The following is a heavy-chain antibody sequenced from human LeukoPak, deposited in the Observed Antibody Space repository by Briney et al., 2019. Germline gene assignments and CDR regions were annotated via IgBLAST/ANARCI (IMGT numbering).Heavy chain of an antibody. J-gene: IGHJ3*02. CDR2: INHSGST. CDR1: GGSISSYY. CDR3: ARGRDAFDI. V-gene: IGHV4-34*01. Sequence: SETLSLTCTVSGGSISSYYWSWIRQPPGKELEWIGEINHSGSTNYNPSLKSRVTISVDTSKNQFSLKLSSVTAADTAVYYCARGRDAFDIWGQGTMVTVSS.